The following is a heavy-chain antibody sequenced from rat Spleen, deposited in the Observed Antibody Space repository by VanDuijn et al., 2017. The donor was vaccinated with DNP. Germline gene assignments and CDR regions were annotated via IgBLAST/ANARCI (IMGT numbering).Heavy chain of an antibody. CDR2: LQSDGNT. Sequence: QVQLKESGPGLVQPSQTLSLTCTVSGFSLTSYGVSWVRQPPGKGLEWMGRLQSDGNTDYNSVLKSRLSISRDTSKSQVFLKMDSVQTEDTAIYFCTRALYNGYQRHYWSFDFWGPGTMVTVSS. CDR3: TRALYNGYQRHYWSFDF. CDR1: GFSLTSYG. D-gene: IGHD1-7*01. J-gene: IGHJ1*01. V-gene: IGHV2S1*01.